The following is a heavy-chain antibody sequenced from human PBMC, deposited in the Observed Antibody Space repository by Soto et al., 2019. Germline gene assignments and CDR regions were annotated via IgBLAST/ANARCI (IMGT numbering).Heavy chain of an antibody. J-gene: IGHJ4*02. CDR3: ARLRYFDWLLGGDFDY. V-gene: IGHV4-59*08. CDR2: IYYSGST. CDR1: GGSISSYY. D-gene: IGHD3-9*01. Sequence: SETLSLTCTVSGGSISSYYWSWIRQPPGKGLEWIGYIYYSGSTNYNPSLKSRVTISVDTSKNRFSLKLSSMTAADTAVYYCARLRYFDWLLGGDFDYWGQGTLVTVSS.